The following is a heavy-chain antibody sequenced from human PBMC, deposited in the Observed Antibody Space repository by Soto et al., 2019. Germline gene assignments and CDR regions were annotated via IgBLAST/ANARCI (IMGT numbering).Heavy chain of an antibody. CDR2: ISSRSSYR. V-gene: IGHV3-21*01. D-gene: IGHD3-22*01. CDR1: GFTFSSYN. J-gene: IGHJ4*02. Sequence: EVQLVESGGGLVKPGGSLRLSCAASGFTFSSYNMNWVRQAPGKGLEWVSSISSRSSYRYYADSVKGRFTISRDNAKNSLSLQRNSLRAEDTAMYYCATAYYDSNGYYFDYWGQGTLVTVAS. CDR3: ATAYYDSNGYYFDY.